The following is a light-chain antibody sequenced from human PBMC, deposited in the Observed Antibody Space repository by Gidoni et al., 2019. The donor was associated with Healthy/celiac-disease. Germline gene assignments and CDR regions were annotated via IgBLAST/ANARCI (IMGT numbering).Light chain of an antibody. Sequence: EIVMTQSPATLSVSPGERATLSCRASQSVSSNLAWYQQKPGQAPRLLSYGASTRATGSPARFSGSGSGTEFTLTISSLQSEDFAVYYCQQYNNWFPLTFGGGTKVEIK. CDR1: QSVSSN. J-gene: IGKJ4*01. V-gene: IGKV3-15*01. CDR2: GAS. CDR3: QQYNNWFPLT.